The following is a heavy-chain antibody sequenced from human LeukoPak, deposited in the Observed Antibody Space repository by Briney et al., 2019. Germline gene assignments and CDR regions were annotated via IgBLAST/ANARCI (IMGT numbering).Heavy chain of an antibody. J-gene: IGHJ4*02. CDR2: IYSTGST. V-gene: IGHV4-4*07. CDR3: ARYNTYGPFDY. D-gene: IGHD5-18*01. Sequence: PSETLSLTCTVSGGSISDYYWSWIRQPAGKGLEWIGRIYSTGSTNYNPSLQSRVTMSVDTSKNQFSLRLTSVTAADTAVYYCARYNTYGPFDYWGQGTLVTVSS. CDR1: GGSISDYY.